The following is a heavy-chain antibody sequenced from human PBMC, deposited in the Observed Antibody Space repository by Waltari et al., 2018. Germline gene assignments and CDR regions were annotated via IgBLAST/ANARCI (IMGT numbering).Heavy chain of an antibody. CDR2: RWYEGSNK. D-gene: IGHD6-13*01. CDR1: GFTFSSYG. J-gene: IGHJ6*02. Sequence: QVQLVESGGGVVQPGRSLRLSCAASGFTFSSYGMHWVRQAPGKGLEWVAVRWYEGSNKYYSDSVKGLFTISRDNSKNTLYLQMNSLRAEDTAVYYCARARIAAAGSNYYYGMDVWGQGTTVTVSS. CDR3: ARARIAAAGSNYYYGMDV. V-gene: IGHV3-33*01.